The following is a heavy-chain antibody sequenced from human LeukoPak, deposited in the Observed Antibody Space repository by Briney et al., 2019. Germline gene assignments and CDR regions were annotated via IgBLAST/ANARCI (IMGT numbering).Heavy chain of an antibody. Sequence: GGSLRLSCAASGFTFEDYAMHWVRQAPGKGLEWVSLISGDGGSTYYADSVKGRFTISRDNSKNSLYLQMNSLRTEDTALYYCAKDAHSGSYFHWYFDLWGRGTLVTVSS. D-gene: IGHD1-26*01. CDR1: GFTFEDYA. V-gene: IGHV3-43*02. J-gene: IGHJ2*01. CDR2: ISGDGGST. CDR3: AKDAHSGSYFHWYFDL.